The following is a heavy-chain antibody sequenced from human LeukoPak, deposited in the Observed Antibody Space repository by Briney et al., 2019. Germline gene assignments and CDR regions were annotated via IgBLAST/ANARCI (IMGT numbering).Heavy chain of an antibody. CDR3: ARVRITTEIVVVSYYCDY. V-gene: IGHV4-34*01. CDR2: IYHSGST. Sequence: SVTLTLPCALYIGPLNVYYWRGIPGPPEEAVEGIREIYHSGSTNYNPSLKSRVTRSVDTSKNQFSLKLSSVTAADTAVYYCARVRITTEIVVVSYYCDYWRRGTGIPVSS. D-gene: IGHD3-22*01. J-gene: IGHJ4*02. CDR1: IGPLNVYY.